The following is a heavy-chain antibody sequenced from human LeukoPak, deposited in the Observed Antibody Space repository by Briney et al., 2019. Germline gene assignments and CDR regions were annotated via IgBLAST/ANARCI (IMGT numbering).Heavy chain of an antibody. V-gene: IGHV4-34*01. CDR3: ARGPVVHYVSGGYYYFDY. CDR2: INHSGRT. D-gene: IGHD3-22*01. J-gene: IGHJ4*02. CDR1: GGPFSDNY. Sequence: PSETLSLTCAVYGGPFSDNYWTWIRQPPGKGLEWIGEINHSGRTNYNPSLKSRVTISVDTSKNQFTLMLKSVTAADTAVYFCARGPVVHYVSGGYYYFDYWGQGTLVTVSS.